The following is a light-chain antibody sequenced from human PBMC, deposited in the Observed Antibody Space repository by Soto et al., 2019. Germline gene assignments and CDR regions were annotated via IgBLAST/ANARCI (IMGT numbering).Light chain of an antibody. J-gene: IGKJ2*01. Sequence: DIQITQSPSTLAASLGCRVTITFRASQNISGWLAWYQQKPGKAPNLLIYKASTLENGVPSRFSGSGSGTEFTLTINSLQPEDFTTHYCQQYISFSDSFGQRTKVDIK. V-gene: IGKV1-5*03. CDR2: KAS. CDR1: QNISGW. CDR3: QQYISFSDS.